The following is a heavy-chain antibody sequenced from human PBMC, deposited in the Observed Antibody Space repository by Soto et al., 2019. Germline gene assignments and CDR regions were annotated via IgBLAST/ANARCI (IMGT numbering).Heavy chain of an antibody. Sequence: GGSLRLSCAASGFTFSDYDMHWVRQVTGKGLEWVSTISTAGDTYYPGSVKGRFTISRENAKNSLFLQMNSLRADDTAVYYCARGRDSGLYYFDYWGQGTLVTVSS. J-gene: IGHJ4*02. CDR2: ISTAGDT. CDR3: ARGRDSGLYYFDY. V-gene: IGHV3-13*01. CDR1: GFTFSDYD. D-gene: IGHD2-21*01.